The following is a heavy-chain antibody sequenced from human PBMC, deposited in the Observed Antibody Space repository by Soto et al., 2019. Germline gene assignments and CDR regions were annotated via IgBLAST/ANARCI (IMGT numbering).Heavy chain of an antibody. J-gene: IGHJ6*01. CDR1: GFTFRSFG. Sequence: QVQLVESGGGVIQPGTSLSLSCGSSGFTFRSFGMYWVRQAPGKGLEWVAVVSYDGNHKYSADSVKGRFTVSRDNAKNMLYLQMNSLRGEDTAVYYCAKDVGQQLVLNYGMDVW. CDR2: VSYDGNHK. CDR3: AKDVGQQLVLNYGMDV. D-gene: IGHD6-13*01. V-gene: IGHV3-30*18.